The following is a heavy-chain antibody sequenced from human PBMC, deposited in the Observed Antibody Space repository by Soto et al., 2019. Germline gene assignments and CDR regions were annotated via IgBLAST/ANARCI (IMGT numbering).Heavy chain of an antibody. CDR1: GFTFSSYA. D-gene: IGHD3-22*01. J-gene: IGHJ4*02. CDR3: AKDPHYYDSSGYYSRLDY. V-gene: IGHV3-23*01. CDR2: ISGSGGST. Sequence: GGSLRLSCAASGFTFSSYAMSWVRQAPGKGLEWVSAISGSGGSTYYADSVKGRFTISRDNSKNTLYLQMNSLRAEDTAVYYCAKDPHYYDSSGYYSRLDYWGQGTLVTVSS.